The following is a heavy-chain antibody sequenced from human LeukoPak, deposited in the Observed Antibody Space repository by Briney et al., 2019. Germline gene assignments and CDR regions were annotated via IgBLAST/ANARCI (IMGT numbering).Heavy chain of an antibody. J-gene: IGHJ4*02. D-gene: IGHD2-15*01. CDR1: GGSISSGGYY. Sequence: SETLSLTCTVSGGSISSGGYYWSWIRQHPGKGLEWIGYIYYSGSTYYNPSLKSRVTISVDTSKNQFSLKLSSVTAADTAVYYCARGLHCSGGSCYSFDYWGQGTLVTVSS. V-gene: IGHV4-31*03. CDR3: ARGLHCSGGSCYSFDY. CDR2: IYYSGST.